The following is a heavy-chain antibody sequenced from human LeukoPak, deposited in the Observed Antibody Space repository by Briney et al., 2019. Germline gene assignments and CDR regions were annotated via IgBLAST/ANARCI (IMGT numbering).Heavy chain of an antibody. D-gene: IGHD4-17*01. J-gene: IGHJ5*02. Sequence: GASVKVSCKASGYTFTSYAMHWVRQAPGQRLEWMGWINAGNGNTKYSQKFQGRVTITRDTSASTAYMELSSLKSEDTAVYYCARESGDYELGWFHPWGQGTLVTVSS. V-gene: IGHV1-3*01. CDR2: INAGNGNT. CDR1: GYTFTSYA. CDR3: ARESGDYELGWFHP.